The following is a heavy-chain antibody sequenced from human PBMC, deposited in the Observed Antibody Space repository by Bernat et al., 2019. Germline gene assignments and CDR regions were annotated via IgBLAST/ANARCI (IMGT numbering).Heavy chain of an antibody. J-gene: IGHJ4*02. CDR1: GYTFTSYG. CDR2: ISAYNGNT. V-gene: IGHV1-18*01. Sequence: QVQLVQSGAEVKKPGASVKVSCKASGYTFTSYGISWVRQAPGQGLEWMGWISAYNGNTNYAQKLQGRVTMTPDTSTSTAYMELRSLRSDDTAVYYCARVHYYDSSGYSDDYWGQGTLVTVSS. D-gene: IGHD3-22*01. CDR3: ARVHYYDSSGYSDDY.